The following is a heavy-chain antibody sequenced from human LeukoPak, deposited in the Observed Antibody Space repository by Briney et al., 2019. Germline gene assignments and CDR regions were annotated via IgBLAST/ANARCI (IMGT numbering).Heavy chain of an antibody. CDR1: GLTFDDYA. Sequence: PGRSLRLSCAASGLTFDDYAMHWVRQAPGKGLEWVSGISWNSGSIAYADSVKGRFTNSRDNAKNSLYLQMNSLRAEDTALYYCAKHQRAAMPPRGFDYWGQGTLVTVSS. J-gene: IGHJ4*02. V-gene: IGHV3-9*01. CDR3: AKHQRAAMPPRGFDY. CDR2: ISWNSGSI. D-gene: IGHD2-2*01.